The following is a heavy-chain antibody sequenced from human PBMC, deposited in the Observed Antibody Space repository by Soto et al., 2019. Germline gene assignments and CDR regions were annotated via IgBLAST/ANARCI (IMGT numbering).Heavy chain of an antibody. V-gene: IGHV1-2*04. CDR1: GYTFTGYY. D-gene: IGHD6-6*01. J-gene: IGHJ4*02. CDR2: INPNSGGT. CDR3: ERGEYSSSCPDY. Sequence: ASVKVSCKASGYTFTGYYMHWVRQAPGQGLEWMGWINPNSGGTNYAQKFQGWVTMTRDTSISTAYMELSRLRSDDTAVYYCERGEYSSSCPDYWGQGTLVTVSS.